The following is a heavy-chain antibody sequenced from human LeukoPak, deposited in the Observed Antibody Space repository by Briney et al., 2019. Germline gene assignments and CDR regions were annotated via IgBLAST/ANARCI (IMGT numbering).Heavy chain of an antibody. CDR3: ASGDILTGYPIPFDY. CDR2: ISTSGNTT. J-gene: IGHJ4*02. V-gene: IGHV3-48*03. D-gene: IGHD3-9*01. Sequence: GGSLRLSCAASGFIFSNYEMNWVRQTPGKGLEWLSYISTSGNTTYYADSVKGRFTISRDNAKDSLYLQMNSLRSEDTGVYYCASGDILTGYPIPFDYWGQGTLVTVSS. CDR1: GFIFSNYE.